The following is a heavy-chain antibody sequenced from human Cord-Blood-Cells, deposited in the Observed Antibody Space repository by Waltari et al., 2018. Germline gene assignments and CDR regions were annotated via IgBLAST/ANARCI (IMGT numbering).Heavy chain of an antibody. CDR3: ARDASSWDFDY. J-gene: IGHJ4*02. CDR1: GFTFSSYG. CDR2: IWYEGSNK. V-gene: IGHV3-33*01. D-gene: IGHD6-13*01. Sequence: QVQLVESGGGVVQPVRSLRLSCAASGFTFSSYGMHWVRQAPGKGLGWVAVIWYEGSNKNYADSGKGRFTISRDNSKNTLYLQMNSLRAEDTAVYYCARDASSWDFDYWGQGTLVTVSS.